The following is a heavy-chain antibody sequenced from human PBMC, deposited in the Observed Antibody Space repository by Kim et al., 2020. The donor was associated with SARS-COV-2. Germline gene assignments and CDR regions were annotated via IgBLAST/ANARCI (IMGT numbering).Heavy chain of an antibody. CDR1: GFTFSSYG. D-gene: IGHD6-19*01. CDR2: ISYDGSNK. Sequence: GGSLRLSCAASGFTFSSYGMHWVRQAPGKGLEWVAVISYDGSNKYYADSVKGRFTISRDNSKNTLYLQMNSLRAEDTAVYYCARGVFGVAGYGARWFDPWGQGTLVTVSS. J-gene: IGHJ5*02. CDR3: ARGVFGVAGYGARWFDP. V-gene: IGHV3-33*05.